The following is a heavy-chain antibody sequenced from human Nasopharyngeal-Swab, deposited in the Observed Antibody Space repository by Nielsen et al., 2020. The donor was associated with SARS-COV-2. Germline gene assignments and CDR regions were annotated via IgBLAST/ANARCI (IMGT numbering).Heavy chain of an antibody. V-gene: IGHV6-1*01. D-gene: IGHD4-17*01. CDR2: TYYRSKWYN. J-gene: IGHJ6*03. CDR3: ARARGAYGDYYYYYYTDV. Sequence: SATLSLTCAISGASVSSSSAAWNWIRQSPSRGLERLGRTYYRSKWYNDYAVSVKSRITINPDTSKNQFSLHLNSVTPEDTAVYYCARARGAYGDYYYYYYTDVWGKGTTVTVSS. CDR1: GASVSSSSAA.